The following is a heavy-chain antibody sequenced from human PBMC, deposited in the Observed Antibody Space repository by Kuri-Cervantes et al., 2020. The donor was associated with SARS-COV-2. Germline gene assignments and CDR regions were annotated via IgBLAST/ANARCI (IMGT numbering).Heavy chain of an antibody. Sequence: GESLKISCAASGFTFSSSWMHWVCQAPGKGLEWLANVKQDGSEKYYVDSVKGRFTISRDNAKNSLYLQMNSLRAEGTAVYYCARWGVYYFDYWGQGTLVTVSS. CDR1: GFTFSSSW. D-gene: IGHD3-16*01. J-gene: IGHJ4*02. V-gene: IGHV3-7*01. CDR3: ARWGVYYFDY. CDR2: VKQDGSEK.